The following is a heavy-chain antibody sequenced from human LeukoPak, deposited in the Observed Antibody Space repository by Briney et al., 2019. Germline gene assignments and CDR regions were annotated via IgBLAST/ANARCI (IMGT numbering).Heavy chain of an antibody. CDR2: ISSSSSTI. CDR3: ARGWGCTGGSCYYDY. Sequence: GGSLRLSCAASGFTFSSYSLNWVRQAPGKGLEWVSYISSSSSTIYYADSVKGRFTISKDNAKNSLFLQMNSLRDEDTAVYYCARGWGCTGGSCYYDYWGQGTLVTVSS. V-gene: IGHV3-48*02. J-gene: IGHJ4*02. CDR1: GFTFSSYS. D-gene: IGHD2-15*01.